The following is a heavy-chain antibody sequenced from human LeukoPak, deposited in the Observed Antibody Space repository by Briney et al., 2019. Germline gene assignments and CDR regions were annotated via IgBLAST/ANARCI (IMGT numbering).Heavy chain of an antibody. CDR2: IYHSGST. D-gene: IGHD5-18*01. CDR1: GYSISSGYY. CDR3: ASEDTGMAH. Sequence: SETLSLTCTVSGYSISSGYYWGWIRQPPGKGLEWIGSIYHSGSTYYNPSLKSRVTISVDMSKNQFSLNLRSVTAADTAVYYCASEDTGMAHWGQGSLVIVSS. J-gene: IGHJ4*02. V-gene: IGHV4-38-2*02.